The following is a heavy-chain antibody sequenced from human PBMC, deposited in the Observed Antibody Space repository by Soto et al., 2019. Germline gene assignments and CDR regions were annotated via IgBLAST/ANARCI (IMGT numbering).Heavy chain of an antibody. CDR2: IYPGDSDT. V-gene: IGHV5-51*01. Sequence: LKISCKTSGYNLINNWIAWVRQVPGRGLEWMGIIYPGDSDTRYSPSFQGQVTMSADRSISTAYLQWTSLKASDTAMYYCARREGAALDYWGQGTLVTVSS. CDR3: ARREGAALDY. CDR1: GYNLINNW. J-gene: IGHJ4*02. D-gene: IGHD1-26*01.